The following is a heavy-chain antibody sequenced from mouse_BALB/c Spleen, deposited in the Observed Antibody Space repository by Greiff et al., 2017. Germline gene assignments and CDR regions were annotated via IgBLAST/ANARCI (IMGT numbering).Heavy chain of an antibody. J-gene: IGHJ1*01. V-gene: IGHV1-18*01. CDR2: INPNNGGT. Sequence: VQLKQSGPELVKPGASVKIPCKASGYTFTDYNMDWVKQSHGKSLEWIGDINPNNGGTIYNQKFKGKATLTVDKSSSTAYMELRSLTSEDTAVYYCARWDSYWYFDVWGAGTTVTVSS. CDR1: GYTFTDYN. D-gene: IGHD4-1*01. CDR3: ARWDSYWYFDV.